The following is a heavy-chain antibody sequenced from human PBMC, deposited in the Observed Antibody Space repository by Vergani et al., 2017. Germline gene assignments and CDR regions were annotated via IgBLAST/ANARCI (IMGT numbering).Heavy chain of an antibody. CDR3: TTDPSITVVTPGWYFDL. V-gene: IGHV3-15*01. D-gene: IGHD4-23*01. Sequence: EVQLVESGGGLVKPGGSLRLSCAASGFTFSNAWMSWVRQAPGKGLEWVGRIKSKTDGGTTDYAAPVKGRFTISRDDSKNTLYLQMNSLKTEDTAVYYGTTDPSITVVTPGWYFDLWGRGTLVTVSS. CDR2: IKSKTDGGTT. J-gene: IGHJ2*01. CDR1: GFTFSNAW.